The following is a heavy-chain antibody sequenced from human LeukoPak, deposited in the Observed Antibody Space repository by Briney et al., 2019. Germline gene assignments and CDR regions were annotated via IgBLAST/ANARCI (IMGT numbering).Heavy chain of an antibody. CDR1: GFSLSTSGVG. CDR3: AHKSGFIVPVDY. CDR2: IYWDDDK. J-gene: IGHJ4*02. V-gene: IGHV2-5*02. D-gene: IGHD2-2*01. Sequence: SGPTLVKPTQTLTLTCTFSGFSLSTSGVGVGWIRQPPGKALEWLALIYWDDDKRYSPSLKSRLTITKDTSKNQVVLTMTNMHPVDTAQYYCAHKSGFIVPVDYWGQGTLVTVSS.